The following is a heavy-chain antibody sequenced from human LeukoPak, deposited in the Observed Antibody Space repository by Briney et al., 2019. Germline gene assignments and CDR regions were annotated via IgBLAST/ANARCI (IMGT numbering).Heavy chain of an antibody. V-gene: IGHV1-2*02. CDR2: INPNSGGT. D-gene: IGHD3-3*01. J-gene: IGHJ4*02. Sequence: ASVKVSCKASGYTFTGYYMHWVRQAPGQGLEWMGWINPNSGGTNYAQKFQGRVTMTRDTSISTAYMELSRLRSDDTAVYYCARVQDYDFWSGYYPYWGQGTLVTVSS. CDR1: GYTFTGYY. CDR3: ARVQDYDFWSGYYPY.